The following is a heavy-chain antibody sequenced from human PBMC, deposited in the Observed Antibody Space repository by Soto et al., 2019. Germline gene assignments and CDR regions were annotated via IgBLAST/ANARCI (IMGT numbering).Heavy chain of an antibody. J-gene: IGHJ4*02. CDR2: IIPVFGTT. V-gene: IGHV1-69*13. Sequence: SVKVSCKASGGTFSTCAITWVRQAPGQGLEWMGGIIPVFGTTNYAQKFQGRVTITADESTRTAYLELSSLRSEDTAVYYCARALEEYYYDNSGYYSGYWGQGTLVTVPQ. D-gene: IGHD3-22*01. CDR3: ARALEEYYYDNSGYYSGY. CDR1: GGTFSTCA.